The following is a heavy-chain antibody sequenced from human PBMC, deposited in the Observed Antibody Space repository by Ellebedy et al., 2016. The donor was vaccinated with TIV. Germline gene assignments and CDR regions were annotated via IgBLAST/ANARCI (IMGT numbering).Heavy chain of an antibody. V-gene: IGHV3-13*01. J-gene: IGHJ6*02. CDR1: GFTFSRHD. CDR3: ACRSQTGYYYYYSMDV. D-gene: IGHD3-9*01. Sequence: GGSLRLSXAASGFTFSRHDMHWVRQATGKGLEWVSAIGTAGDTYYPGSVKGRFTISRENAKNSLYLQMNSLRAEDTAVYYCACRSQTGYYYYYSMDVWGQGTTVTVSS. CDR2: IGTAGDT.